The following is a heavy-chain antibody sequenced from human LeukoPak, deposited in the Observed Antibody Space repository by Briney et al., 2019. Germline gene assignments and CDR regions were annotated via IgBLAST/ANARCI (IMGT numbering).Heavy chain of an antibody. V-gene: IGHV4-61*02. CDR3: ARVHGIAAHRYNWFDP. Sequence: SSQTLSLTCTVSGGSISSGSYYWSWIRQPAGKGLQWIERIYTSGSTNYNPSLKSRVTISVDTSKNQFSLKLSSVTAADTAVYYCARVHGIAAHRYNWFDPWGQGTLVTVSS. D-gene: IGHD6-6*01. CDR2: IYTSGST. CDR1: GGSISSGSYY. J-gene: IGHJ5*02.